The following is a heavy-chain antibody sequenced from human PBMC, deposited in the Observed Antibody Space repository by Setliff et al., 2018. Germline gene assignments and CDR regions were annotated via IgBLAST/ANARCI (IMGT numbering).Heavy chain of an antibody. J-gene: IGHJ3*02. CDR2: ISYSGSA. Sequence: PSETLSLTCTVSGGSISSSSYYWGWIRQHPGKGLEWIGYISYSGSAYYNPSLKSRVSISIDTSKNQFSLNLSSVTAADTAVYYCARVATAMLDAFDIWGQGTMVTVSS. CDR1: GGSISSSSYY. CDR3: ARVATAMLDAFDI. V-gene: IGHV4-31*03. D-gene: IGHD5-18*01.